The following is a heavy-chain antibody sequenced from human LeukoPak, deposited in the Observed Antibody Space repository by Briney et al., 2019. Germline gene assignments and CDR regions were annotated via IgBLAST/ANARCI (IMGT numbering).Heavy chain of an antibody. D-gene: IGHD5-12*01. CDR1: GYSFTSYW. Sequence: PGESLKISCKASGYSFTSYWVGWVRQMPGKGLEWMGIIYPYDSDTRYSPSFQGQVTISADKSISTAYLQWSNLKASGTAMYYCARHIGYSAWNPDYWGQGTLVTVSS. CDR3: ARHIGYSAWNPDY. J-gene: IGHJ4*02. CDR2: IYPYDSDT. V-gene: IGHV5-51*01.